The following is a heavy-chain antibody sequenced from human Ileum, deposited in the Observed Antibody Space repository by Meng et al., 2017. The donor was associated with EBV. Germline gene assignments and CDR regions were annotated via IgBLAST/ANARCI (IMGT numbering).Heavy chain of an antibody. CDR2: IIHGGSP. V-gene: IGHV4-34*12. J-gene: IGHJ4*02. CDR3: ARVGQWLPIDY. D-gene: IGHD6-19*01. CDR1: GGSLSGAY. Sequence: QVHTQQGGAGMLKPSETLSLTCAVNGGSLSGAYWNWIRQPPGKGLEWIGEIIHGGSPSYNPSLKSRVTISIDTSKNQLSLMLSSVTAADTAVYYCARVGQWLPIDYWGQGTLVTVSS.